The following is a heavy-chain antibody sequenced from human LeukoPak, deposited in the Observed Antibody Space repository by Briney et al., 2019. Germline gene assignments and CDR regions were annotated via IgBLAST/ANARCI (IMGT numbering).Heavy chain of an antibody. D-gene: IGHD1-7*01. CDR1: GFTFGSYS. CDR3: ARPGITGTMGYGAFDI. V-gene: IGHV3-21*01. J-gene: IGHJ3*02. CDR2: IDSSSSYI. Sequence: GGSLRLSCAASGFTFGSYSINWVRQAPGKGLEWVSSIDSSSSYIYYADSVKGRFTISRDNAKNSLFLQMNSLRVEDTAVYYCARPGITGTMGYGAFDIWGQGTRVTVSS.